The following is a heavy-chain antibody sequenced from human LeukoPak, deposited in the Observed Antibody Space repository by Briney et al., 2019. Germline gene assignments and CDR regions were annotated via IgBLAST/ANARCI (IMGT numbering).Heavy chain of an antibody. D-gene: IGHD2-2*01. CDR1: GYSFTSYW. V-gene: IGHV5-51*01. CDR3: ARRSPATHPPFDY. Sequence: GESLKISCKGSGYSFTSYWIGWVRQMPGKGLEWMGIIYPGDSDTRYSPSFQGQVTISADKSISTAYPQWSSLKASDTAMYYCARRSPATHPPFDYWGQGTLVTVSS. J-gene: IGHJ4*02. CDR2: IYPGDSDT.